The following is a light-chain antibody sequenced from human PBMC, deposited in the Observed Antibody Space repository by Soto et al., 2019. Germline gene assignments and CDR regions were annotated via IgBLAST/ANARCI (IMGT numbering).Light chain of an antibody. J-gene: IGKJ1*01. Sequence: EIVMTQSPATLSVSLGEKVTLFCRASQSVSSSLAWYQQKPGQAPRLLIYGASTRSTAIPARFSGSGSGTEFTLTISSLHSEDFAVYHCQQYNDRPRTFGQGTKV. CDR3: QQYNDRPRT. CDR2: GAS. CDR1: QSVSSS. V-gene: IGKV3-15*01.